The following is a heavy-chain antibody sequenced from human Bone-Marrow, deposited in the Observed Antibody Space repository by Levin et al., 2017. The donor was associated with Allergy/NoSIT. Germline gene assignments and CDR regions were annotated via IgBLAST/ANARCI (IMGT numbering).Heavy chain of an antibody. CDR3: AKIWYTRYPIDS. V-gene: IGHV3-23*01. D-gene: IGHD6-13*01. CDR1: GITFRTYA. Sequence: LSLTCAASGITFRTYAMYWVRQAPGKGLEWVSAINANGEDTFYADSVKGRFTISRDNSKNTLYLQMNSLRAEDTAVYYCAKIWYTRYPIDSWGQGTLVTVSS. CDR2: INANGEDT. J-gene: IGHJ4*02.